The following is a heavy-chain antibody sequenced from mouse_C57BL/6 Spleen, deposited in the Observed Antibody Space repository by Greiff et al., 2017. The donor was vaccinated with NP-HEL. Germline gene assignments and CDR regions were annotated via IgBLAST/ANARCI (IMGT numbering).Heavy chain of an antibody. D-gene: IGHD4-1*01. CDR2: IDPETGGT. J-gene: IGHJ3*01. CDR3: TCEGNWDGGFAY. Sequence: VQLQQSGAELVRPGASVTLSCKASGYTFTDYEMHWVKQTPVHGLEWIGAIDPETGGTAYNQKFKGKAILTADTSSSTAYMELRSLTSEDSAVYYCTCEGNWDGGFAYWGQGTLVTVSA. V-gene: IGHV1-15*01. CDR1: GYTFTDYE.